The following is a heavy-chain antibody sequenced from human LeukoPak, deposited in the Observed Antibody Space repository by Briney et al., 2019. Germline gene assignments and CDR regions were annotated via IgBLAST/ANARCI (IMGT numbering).Heavy chain of an antibody. CDR3: AKEVSGYDILTGYTYYFDY. Sequence: PGGSLRLSCAASGFTFSSYAMSWVRQAPGKGLEWVSDITSSGDSTYYAGSVKGRFTISRDNPKNTLYLQMNSLRAEGTAVYYCAKEVSGYDILTGYTYYFDYWGQGTLVTVSS. J-gene: IGHJ4*02. CDR2: ITSSGDST. V-gene: IGHV3-23*01. CDR1: GFTFSSYA. D-gene: IGHD3-9*01.